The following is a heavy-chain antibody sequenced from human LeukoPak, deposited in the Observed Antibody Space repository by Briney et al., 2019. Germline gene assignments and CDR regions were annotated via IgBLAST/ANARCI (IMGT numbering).Heavy chain of an antibody. Sequence: GGSLRLSCVASAFSFSSNWMSWVRQAPGKGLEWVASIKEDGSETYYVDSVKGRFTISRDNAKNSLYLQMNSLRAEDTAVYYCARDLHPRYYLPDYWGQGTLVTVSS. V-gene: IGHV3-7*04. J-gene: IGHJ4*02. CDR2: IKEDGSET. D-gene: IGHD1-26*01. CDR1: AFSFSSNW. CDR3: ARDLHPRYYLPDY.